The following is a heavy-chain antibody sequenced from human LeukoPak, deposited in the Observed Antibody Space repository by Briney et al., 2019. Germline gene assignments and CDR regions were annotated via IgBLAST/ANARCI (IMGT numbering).Heavy chain of an antibody. D-gene: IGHD2-21*02. J-gene: IGHJ4*02. CDR3: ARGGYCGGDCYHY. CDR1: GFTFSSYG. CDR2: ISGSGGRT. Sequence: GGSLRLSCAASGFTFSSYGMSWVRQAPGKGLEWVSAISGSGGRTYYADSVKGRFTISRDNAKNSLYLQMNSLRAEDTAVYYCARGGYCGGDCYHYWGQGTLVTVSS. V-gene: IGHV3-23*01.